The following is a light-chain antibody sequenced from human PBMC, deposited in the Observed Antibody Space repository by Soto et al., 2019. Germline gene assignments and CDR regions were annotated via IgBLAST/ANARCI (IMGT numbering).Light chain of an antibody. CDR1: SSDIGSYDL. J-gene: IGLJ3*02. CDR2: EGS. CDR3: CSFAGSSIWV. V-gene: IGLV2-23*01. Sequence: QSVLTQPASVSGSPGQSITISCTGTSSDIGSYDLVSWYQHHPGKAPKLLIYEGSKRPSGVSNRFSGSKSGNTASLTISGLQAEDEADYYCCSFAGSSIWVFGGGTKVTVL.